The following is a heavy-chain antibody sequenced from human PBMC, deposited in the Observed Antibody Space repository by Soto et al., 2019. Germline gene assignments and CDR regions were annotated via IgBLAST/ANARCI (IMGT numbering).Heavy chain of an antibody. Sequence: GGSLRLSCSASGFTFSSHAISWVRQAPGKGLEWVSAISGTGVSTFYAASVEGRFTISRDNSKRTVDLQMNSLRVEDTAIYYCARHRDGYYYTGTDVWGQGTTVTVSS. CDR3: ARHRDGYYYTGTDV. CDR1: GFTFSSHA. V-gene: IGHV3-23*01. CDR2: ISGTGVST. J-gene: IGHJ6*02.